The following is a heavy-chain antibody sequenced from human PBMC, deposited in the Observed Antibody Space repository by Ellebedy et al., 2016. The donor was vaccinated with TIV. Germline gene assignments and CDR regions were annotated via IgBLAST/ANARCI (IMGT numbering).Heavy chain of an antibody. CDR2: IWYDGSNK. J-gene: IGHJ4*02. CDR1: GFTFSNSG. CDR3: ARDLWELHFDYYFDS. D-gene: IGHD1-26*01. Sequence: GESLKISCTASGFTFSNSGMHWVRQAPGKGLEWVSVIWYDGSNKYYADSVKGRFTISRDNSRNTLYLQMNSLRAEDTAIYYCARDLWELHFDYYFDSWGQGTLVTVSS. V-gene: IGHV3-33*08.